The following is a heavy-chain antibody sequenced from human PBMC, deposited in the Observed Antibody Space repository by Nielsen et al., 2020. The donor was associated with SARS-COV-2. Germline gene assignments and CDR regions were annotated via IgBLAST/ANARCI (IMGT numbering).Heavy chain of an antibody. J-gene: IGHJ2*01. CDR3: AGLVEEVVTIDWYFDL. D-gene: IGHD4-23*01. CDR1: GGSISSYY. V-gene: IGHV4-59*01. CDR2: IYYSGST. Sequence: SETLSLTCTVSGGSISSYYWSWIRQPPGKGLEWIGYIYYSGSTNYNPSLKSRVTISVDTSKNQFSLKLSSVTAADTAVYYCAGLVEEVVTIDWYFDLWGRGTLVTVSS.